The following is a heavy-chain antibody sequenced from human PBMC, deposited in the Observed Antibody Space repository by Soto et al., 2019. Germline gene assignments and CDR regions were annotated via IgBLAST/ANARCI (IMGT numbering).Heavy chain of an antibody. V-gene: IGHV3-23*01. J-gene: IGHJ4*02. CDR2: ITGSGGST. CDR3: AKAGGDCSGGSCYSGQGDY. CDR1: GFTFSSYV. Sequence: EVQLLESGGGLVQPGGSLRLSCAASGFTFSSYVMSWVRQAPGKGLEWVSGITGSGGSTYYADSVKGRFTISRDNSKNTLDLQMNSLRAEDTAVYYCAKAGGDCSGGSCYSGQGDYWGQGTLVTVSS. D-gene: IGHD2-15*01.